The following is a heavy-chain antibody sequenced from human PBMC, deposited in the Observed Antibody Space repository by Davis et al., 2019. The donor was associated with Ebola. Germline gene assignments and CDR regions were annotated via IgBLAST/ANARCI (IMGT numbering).Heavy chain of an antibody. V-gene: IGHV3-7*01. Sequence: GESLKISCTASGFTFNYYWMNWVRKASGKGLEWVANVRQAETGKHYVDSVKGRFTISRDNTKNSIYLQMNSLTVEGTAVYYCATLPGGRGVDVWGPGTTVTVSS. CDR1: GFTFNYYW. D-gene: IGHD1-26*01. J-gene: IGHJ6*01. CDR3: ATLPGGRGVDV. CDR2: VRQAETGK.